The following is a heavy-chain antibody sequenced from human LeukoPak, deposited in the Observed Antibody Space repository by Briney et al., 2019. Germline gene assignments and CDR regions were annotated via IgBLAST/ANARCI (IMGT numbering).Heavy chain of an antibody. CDR2: IYHSGST. CDR3: ASYNSFTHHFDY. CDR1: GGSISSGGYS. D-gene: IGHD5-24*01. J-gene: IGHJ4*02. Sequence: SETLSLTCAVSGGSISSGGYSWSWIRQPPGKGLEWIGYIYHSGSTYYNPSLKSRVTISVDRSKNQFSLKLSSVTAADTAVHYCASYNSFTHHFDYWGQGTLVTVSS. V-gene: IGHV4-30-2*01.